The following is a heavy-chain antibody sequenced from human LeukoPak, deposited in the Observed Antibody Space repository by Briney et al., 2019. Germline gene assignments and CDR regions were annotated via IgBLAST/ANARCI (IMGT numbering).Heavy chain of an antibody. D-gene: IGHD4-17*01. CDR1: GFIVNTNY. Sequence: GGSLRLSCAASGFIVNTNYMSWVRQAPGRGLEWVSFIYADGNTYHADSVKGRFTISRDISKNAVFLQMNSLRAEDTAVYYCARDSYGDANFDTWGQGTLVTVSS. CDR3: ARDSYGDANFDT. J-gene: IGHJ4*02. V-gene: IGHV3-53*01. CDR2: IYADGNT.